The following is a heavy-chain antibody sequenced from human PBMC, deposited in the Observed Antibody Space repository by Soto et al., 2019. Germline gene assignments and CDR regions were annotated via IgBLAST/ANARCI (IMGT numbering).Heavy chain of an antibody. J-gene: IGHJ4*02. CDR2: ISHSGTT. V-gene: IGHV4-4*02. CDR3: ATKNVLTALNY. D-gene: IGHD2-8*01. CDR1: LVSISSGNW. Sequence: QVQLQESGPGLVEPSGTLSLTCAVSLVSISSGNWWSLGRQPPGRGLEYIGEISHSGTTNYNPSLESRLTISLVALKNQFSLELNAVADDDTAVSYGATKNVLTALNYWGQGTLVIVSS.